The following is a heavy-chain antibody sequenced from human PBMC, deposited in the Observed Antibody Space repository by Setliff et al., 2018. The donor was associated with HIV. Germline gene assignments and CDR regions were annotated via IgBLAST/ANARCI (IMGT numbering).Heavy chain of an antibody. CDR3: ARVVSGTGYYFDY. Sequence: PSETLSLTCIVSGGSISSSSYYWGWIRQPPGKGLEWIGTVYYSGSTYYNPSLKSRVTISVDTSKNKFSLSLSSETAADTAVYFCARVVSGTGYYFDYWGLGTLVTVSS. CDR1: GGSISSSSYY. CDR2: VYYSGST. D-gene: IGHD6-19*01. V-gene: IGHV4-39*07. J-gene: IGHJ4*02.